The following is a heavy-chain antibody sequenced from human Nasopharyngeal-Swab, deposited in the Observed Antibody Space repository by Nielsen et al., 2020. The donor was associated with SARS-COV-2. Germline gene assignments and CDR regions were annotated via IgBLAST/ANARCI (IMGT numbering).Heavy chain of an antibody. D-gene: IGHD2-8*01. V-gene: IGHV3-23*01. CDR2: ISGSGGST. Sequence: GESLKISCAASGFTFSSYAMSWVRQAPGTGLEWVSAISGSGGSTYYADSVKGRFTISRDNSKNTLYLQMNSLIAEDTAVYYCAKDNGYCTNGVCSKVRTYYYYYMDVWGKGTTVTVSS. CDR1: GFTFSSYA. CDR3: AKDNGYCTNGVCSKVRTYYYYYMDV. J-gene: IGHJ6*03.